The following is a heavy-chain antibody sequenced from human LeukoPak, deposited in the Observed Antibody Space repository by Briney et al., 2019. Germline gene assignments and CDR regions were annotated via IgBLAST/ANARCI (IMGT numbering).Heavy chain of an antibody. CDR2: IYSGGSI. CDR1: GFTFSSYS. CDR3: QGGRF. V-gene: IGHV3-66*01. D-gene: IGHD1-26*01. J-gene: IGHJ4*02. Sequence: PGGSLRLSCAASGFTFSSYSMNWVRQAPGKGLEWVSVIYSGGSIYYADSVKGRFTISRDNSKNTVYLQMNSLKSEDTAVYYCQGGRFWGQGTLVTVSS.